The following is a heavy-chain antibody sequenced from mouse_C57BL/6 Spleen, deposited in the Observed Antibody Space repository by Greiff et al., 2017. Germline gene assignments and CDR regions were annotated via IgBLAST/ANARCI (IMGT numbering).Heavy chain of an antibody. CDR3: ARHSTYYAMDY. D-gene: IGHD2-1*01. CDR2: ISRGGSYT. J-gene: IGHJ4*01. CDR1: GFTFSSYG. V-gene: IGHV5-6*01. Sequence: EVKLVESGGDLVKPGGSLKLSCAASGFTFSSYGMSWVRQTPDKRLEWVATISRGGSYTYYPDSVKGRFTISRDNAKNTLYLQMSSLKSEDTAMYYCARHSTYYAMDYWGQGTSVTVSS.